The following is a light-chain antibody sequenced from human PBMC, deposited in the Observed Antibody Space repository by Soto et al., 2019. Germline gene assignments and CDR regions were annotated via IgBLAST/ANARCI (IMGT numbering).Light chain of an antibody. CDR3: QQSYIPWT. Sequence: DIHMTPSPSSLSASVGDRVTITCRASQSISTYLNWYQHRPGKAPKLLIYAASSLQSGVPSRFSGSGSGTDFTLTISSLQPEDFATYYCQQSYIPWTFGQGTKVDIK. J-gene: IGKJ1*01. V-gene: IGKV1-39*01. CDR2: AAS. CDR1: QSISTY.